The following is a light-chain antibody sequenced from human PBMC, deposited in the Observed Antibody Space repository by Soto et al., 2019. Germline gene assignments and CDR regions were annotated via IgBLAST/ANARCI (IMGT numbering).Light chain of an antibody. V-gene: IGLV1-40*01. CDR2: GNS. Sequence: QSVLTQPPSGSGAPGQTVTISCTGGNTNIGAGYDVPWYQQLPGTAPKLLIYGNSNRPSGVPDRFSGSKSVATASLAITGLQAEDEDDYYCQSYDSSLSGSVFGTGTKVTVL. CDR1: NTNIGAGYD. CDR3: QSYDSSLSGSV. J-gene: IGLJ1*01.